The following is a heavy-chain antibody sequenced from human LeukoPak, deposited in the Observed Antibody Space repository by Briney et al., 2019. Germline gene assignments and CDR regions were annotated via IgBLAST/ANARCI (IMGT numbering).Heavy chain of an antibody. CDR2: IGGSGGST. V-gene: IGHV3-23*01. D-gene: IGHD2-2*01. CDR1: GFTFDDYA. Sequence: PGRSLRLSCAASGFTFDDYAMHWVRQAPGKGLEWVSGIGGSGGSTYYADSVKGRFTISRDNSKNTLYVQMNSLRAADTAVYYCALGLRYCSSTSCYPYAFDIWGQGTMVTVSS. J-gene: IGHJ3*02. CDR3: ALGLRYCSSTSCYPYAFDI.